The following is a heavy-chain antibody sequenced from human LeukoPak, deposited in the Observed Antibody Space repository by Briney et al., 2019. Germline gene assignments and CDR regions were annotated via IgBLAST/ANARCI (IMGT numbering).Heavy chain of an antibody. CDR1: GFTFSSYA. CDR2: ISYDGSNK. Sequence: TGGSLRLSCAASGFTFSSYAMHWVRQAPGKGLEWVAVISYDGSNKYYADSVKGRFTISRDNAKNSLYLQVNSLRGEDTAVYYCTRDDSLAVAGTEGYYFDYWGQGTLVTVSS. CDR3: TRDDSLAVAGTEGYYFDY. J-gene: IGHJ4*02. V-gene: IGHV3-30*04. D-gene: IGHD6-19*01.